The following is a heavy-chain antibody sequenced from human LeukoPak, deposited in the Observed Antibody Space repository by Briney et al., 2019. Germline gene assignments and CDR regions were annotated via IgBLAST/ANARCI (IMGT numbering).Heavy chain of an antibody. V-gene: IGHV3-7*01. CDR3: ARDPKWLDY. Sequence: PGGSLRLSCAASGFTISTYWMSWVRQAPGKGLEWVANTNREGSEKYYVDSVKGRFTISKDNAKNSLYLQMNSLRAEDTAVYYCARDPKWLDYWGQGTLVTVSS. D-gene: IGHD5-12*01. J-gene: IGHJ4*02. CDR1: GFTISTYW. CDR2: TNREGSEK.